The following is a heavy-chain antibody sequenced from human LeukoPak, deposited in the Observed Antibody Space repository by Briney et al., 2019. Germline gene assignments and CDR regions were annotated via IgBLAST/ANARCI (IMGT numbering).Heavy chain of an antibody. CDR3: ARHRAGYHVDS. CDR2: HYYSGST. CDR1: GGSINSSGYY. D-gene: IGHD3-9*01. V-gene: IGHV4-39*01. Sequence: ASETLSLTCTVSGGSINSSGYYWGWIRQPPGKGLEWIGSHYYSGSTYYNPSLKSRVNISVDTSKNQFSLKLNSVTAADTAVYYCARHRAGYHVDSWGQGTLVTVSS. J-gene: IGHJ4*02.